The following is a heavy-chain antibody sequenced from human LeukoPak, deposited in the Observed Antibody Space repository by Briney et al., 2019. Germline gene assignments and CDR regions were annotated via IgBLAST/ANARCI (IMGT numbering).Heavy chain of an antibody. V-gene: IGHV5-51*01. CDR2: INPDDSDT. CDR3: AKRRLNVYETSPWDPDL. D-gene: IGHD2-2*01. Sequence: GASLQICSEGSGTIFTNNWIAWVRPLPGKGLEGMGIINPDDSDTQYSAPFQGQVTISADRSTSTAYLHWSSLKASDTAIYYCAKRRLNVYETSPWDPDLWGQGTLVTVSS. J-gene: IGHJ5*02. CDR1: GTIFTNNW.